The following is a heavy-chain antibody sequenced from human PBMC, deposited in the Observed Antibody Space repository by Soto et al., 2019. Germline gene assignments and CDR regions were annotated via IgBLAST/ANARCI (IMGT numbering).Heavy chain of an antibody. Sequence: SETLSLTCAVSGGSISSSNWWSWVRQPPGKGLEWIGEIYHSGSTNYNPSLKSRVTISVDKSKNQFSLKLSSVTAADTAVYYCARDHLNYYDSSGYYMGDAFDIWGQGTMVTGSS. CDR1: GGSISSSNW. J-gene: IGHJ3*02. CDR2: IYHSGST. CDR3: ARDHLNYYDSSGYYMGDAFDI. V-gene: IGHV4-4*02. D-gene: IGHD3-22*01.